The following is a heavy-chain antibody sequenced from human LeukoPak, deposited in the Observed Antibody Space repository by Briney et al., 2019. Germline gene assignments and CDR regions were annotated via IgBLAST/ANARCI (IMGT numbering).Heavy chain of an antibody. J-gene: IGHJ3*02. V-gene: IGHV1-24*01. Sequence: ASVKVSCKFSGYTLTELSMHWVRQAPGKGLEWMGGFDPEDGETIYAQKFQGRVTMTEDTSTDTAYMELSSLRSEDTAVYYCATTGPNSSGYYVDAFDIWGQGTMVTVSS. CDR1: GYTLTELS. CDR3: ATTGPNSSGYYVDAFDI. D-gene: IGHD3-22*01. CDR2: FDPEDGET.